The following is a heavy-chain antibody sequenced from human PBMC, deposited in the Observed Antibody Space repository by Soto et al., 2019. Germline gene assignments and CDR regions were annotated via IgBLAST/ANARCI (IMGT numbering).Heavy chain of an antibody. V-gene: IGHV2-5*01. Sequence: PTLVNPTQTLTLTCTFSGFSLSTSGVGVGWIRQPPGKALEWLALIYWNDDKRYRPSLKSRLTISKDTSKNQVVLTMTNMDPVDTATYYCTHSWGSRSLCYGMDVWGQGTTVTVSS. J-gene: IGHJ6*02. CDR2: IYWNDDK. CDR3: THSWGSRSLCYGMDV. CDR1: GFSLSTSGVG. D-gene: IGHD7-27*01.